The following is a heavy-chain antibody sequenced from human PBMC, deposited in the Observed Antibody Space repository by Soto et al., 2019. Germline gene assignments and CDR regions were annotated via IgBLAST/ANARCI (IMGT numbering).Heavy chain of an antibody. CDR1: GFTFSSYS. Sequence: GGSLRLSCAASGFTFSSYSMNWVRQAPGKGLEWVSYISSSSSTIYYADSVKGRFTISRDNAKNSLYLQMNSLRDEDTAVYYCARPLKHHYDFWSGYPFDPWGQGTLVTVSS. CDR2: ISSSSSTI. V-gene: IGHV3-48*02. D-gene: IGHD3-3*01. CDR3: ARPLKHHYDFWSGYPFDP. J-gene: IGHJ5*02.